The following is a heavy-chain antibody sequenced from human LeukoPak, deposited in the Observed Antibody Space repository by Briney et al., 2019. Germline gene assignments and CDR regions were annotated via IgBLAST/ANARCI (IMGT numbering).Heavy chain of an antibody. CDR1: GYTFTTYG. CDR2: VSGYTGNT. J-gene: IGHJ4*02. Sequence: ASVKLSCKTSGYTFTTYGVSWVRQAPGQGLEWMGWVSGYTGNTNYAERFQGRVTMTTDTSTTTFYMELTSLRSDDKAVYYCARGEVSAALYYFDFWGQGTLVTVS. V-gene: IGHV1-18*01. CDR3: ARGEVSAALYYFDF. D-gene: IGHD2-2*01.